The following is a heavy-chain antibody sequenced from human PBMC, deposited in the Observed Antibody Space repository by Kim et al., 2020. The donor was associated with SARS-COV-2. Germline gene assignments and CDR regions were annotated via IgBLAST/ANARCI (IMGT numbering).Heavy chain of an antibody. D-gene: IGHD4-17*01. Sequence: NTNYAQKLQGRVTMTTDTSTSTAYMELRSLRSDDTAVYYCARGARLALDYWGQGTLVTVSS. CDR2: NT. V-gene: IGHV1-18*01. CDR3: ARGARLALDY. J-gene: IGHJ4*02.